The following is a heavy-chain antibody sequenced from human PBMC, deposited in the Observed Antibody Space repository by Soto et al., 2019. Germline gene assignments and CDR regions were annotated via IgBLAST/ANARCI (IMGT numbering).Heavy chain of an antibody. J-gene: IGHJ4*02. CDR3: SRTSVNWGSRGLVDY. V-gene: IGHV2-5*02. CDR1: GFSLSTSGVG. CDR2: LYWDDDK. D-gene: IGHD7-27*01. Sequence: QIPLKESGPTLVKPTQTLTLTCTFSGFSLSTSGVGVGWIRQPPGKALEWLAFLYWDDDKRNSPSLKSRLTITEATSKNQVSLTMTNMDPVDTATYYCSRTSVNWGSRGLVDYWGQGTLVTVAS.